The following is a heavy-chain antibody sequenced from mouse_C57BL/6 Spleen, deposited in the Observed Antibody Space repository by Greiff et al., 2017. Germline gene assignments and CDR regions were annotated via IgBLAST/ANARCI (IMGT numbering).Heavy chain of an antibody. Sequence: EVHLVESGGGLVQPKGSLKLSCAASGFSFNTYAMNWVRQAPGKGLEWVARIRSKSNNYATYYADSVKDRFTISRDDSESMLYLQMNNLKTEDTAMYYFVRHPFYYDYEYYAMDYWGQGTSVTVSS. V-gene: IGHV10-1*01. CDR2: IRSKSNNYAT. CDR3: VRHPFYYDYEYYAMDY. D-gene: IGHD2-4*01. CDR1: GFSFNTYA. J-gene: IGHJ4*01.